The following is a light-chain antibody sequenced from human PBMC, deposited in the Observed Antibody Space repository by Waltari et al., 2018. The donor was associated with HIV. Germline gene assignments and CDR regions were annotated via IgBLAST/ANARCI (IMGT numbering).Light chain of an antibody. CDR1: SSNLGAGYG. CDR2: ANT. J-gene: IGLJ3*02. Sequence: QSVLTQPPSVSGAPGQGVTISCTGSSSNLGAGYGVNWYQPYPGPAPKLLIFANTNRPSGVPDRFSGSKSGTSASLAITGVQAEDEAVYYCQSYDSSLSEGVFGGGTKLAVL. V-gene: IGLV1-40*01. CDR3: QSYDSSLSEGV.